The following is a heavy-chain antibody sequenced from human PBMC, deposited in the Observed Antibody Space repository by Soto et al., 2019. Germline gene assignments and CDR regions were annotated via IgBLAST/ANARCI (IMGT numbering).Heavy chain of an antibody. D-gene: IGHD3-22*01. CDR2: IYYSGST. J-gene: IGHJ5*02. CDR3: ARVNRGYYDSSGYWFDP. V-gene: IGHV4-59*01. Sequence: SETLSLTCTVSGGSISSYYWSWIRQLPGKGLEWIGYIYYSGSTNYNPSLKSRVTISVDTSKNQFSLKLSSVTAADTAVYYCARVNRGYYDSSGYWFDPWGQGTLVTVSS. CDR1: GGSISSYY.